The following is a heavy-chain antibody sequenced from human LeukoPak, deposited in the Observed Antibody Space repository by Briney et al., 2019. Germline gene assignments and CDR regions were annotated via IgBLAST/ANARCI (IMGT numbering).Heavy chain of an antibody. CDR3: ARDTSSVTYED. CDR1: GFTFSNYR. V-gene: IGHV3-21*01. Sequence: GGSLRLSCAASGFTFSNYRMNWVRQAPGKGLEWVSSIGSVGTYIYYADSVRGRFTISRDNAKNSLSLQMNSLRPDDTAAYYCARDTSSVTYEDWGQGTLVTVSS. D-gene: IGHD1-26*01. CDR2: IGSVGTYI. J-gene: IGHJ4*02.